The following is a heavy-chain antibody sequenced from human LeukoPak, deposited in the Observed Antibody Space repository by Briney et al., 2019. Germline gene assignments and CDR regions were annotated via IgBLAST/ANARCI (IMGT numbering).Heavy chain of an antibody. CDR2: ISYDGINK. D-gene: IGHD5-18*01. Sequence: GGSLRLSCAASGFTFSSYEMNWVRQAPGKGLEWVAVISYDGINKYYTDSVRGRFTISRDNSKNTLYLQMNSLRAEDMAVYYCARAGAGRTAMEVDNWGQGALVTVSS. CDR3: ARAGAGRTAMEVDN. J-gene: IGHJ4*02. CDR1: GFTFSSYE. V-gene: IGHV3-30*03.